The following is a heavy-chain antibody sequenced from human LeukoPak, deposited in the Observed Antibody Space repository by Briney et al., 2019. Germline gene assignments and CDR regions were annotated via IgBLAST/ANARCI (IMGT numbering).Heavy chain of an antibody. CDR3: ARGRIAAAYLFDC. CDR1: GYTFTSYA. Sequence: GASVKVSCKASGYTFTSYAMNWVRQATGQGLEWMGWMNPNSGNTGYAQKFQGRVTITRNTSISTAYMELSSLRSEDTAVYYCARGRIAAAYLFDCWGQGTLVTVSS. J-gene: IGHJ4*02. CDR2: MNPNSGNT. D-gene: IGHD6-13*01. V-gene: IGHV1-8*03.